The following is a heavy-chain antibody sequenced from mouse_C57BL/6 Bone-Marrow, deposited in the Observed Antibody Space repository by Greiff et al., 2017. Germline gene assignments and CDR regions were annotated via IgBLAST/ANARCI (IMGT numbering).Heavy chain of an antibody. CDR1: GFTFSSYA. J-gene: IGHJ2*01. CDR3: AREGGYGYFDD. Sequence: EVQVVESGGGLVKPGGSLKLSCAASGFTFSSYAMSWVRQTPEKRLEWVATISDGGSYTYYPDNVKGRFTISRDNAKNNLYLQMSHLKSEDTAMYYCAREGGYGYFDDWGQGTTLTVSS. CDR2: ISDGGSYT. V-gene: IGHV5-4*01. D-gene: IGHD2-2*01.